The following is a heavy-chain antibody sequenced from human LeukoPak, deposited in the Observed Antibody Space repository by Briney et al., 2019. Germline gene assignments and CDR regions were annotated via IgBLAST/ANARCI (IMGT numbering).Heavy chain of an antibody. CDR2: FYNSGRS. J-gene: IGHJ4*02. CDR1: DDSISDYY. V-gene: IGHV4-59*01. CDR3: TRGAGWVIDD. Sequence: SETLSLTCTVSDDSISDYYRGWIRQTPGKGLEWIGYFYNSGRSTYNPSLKSRVSISVDTSKNQFSLRLNSVILADTAVYYCTRGAGWVIDDWGQGILVTVSS. D-gene: IGHD3-16*02.